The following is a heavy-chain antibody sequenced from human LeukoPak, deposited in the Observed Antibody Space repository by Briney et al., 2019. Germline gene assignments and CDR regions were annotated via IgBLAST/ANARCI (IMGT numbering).Heavy chain of an antibody. CDR1: GYTFTSYG. Sequence: EASVKVSCKASGYTFTSYGISWVRQAPGQGLEWMGWISAYNGNTNYAQKFQGRVTITRDTSASTAYMELSSLRSEDTAVYYCARVMITFGPGAFDIWGQGTMVTVSS. CDR3: ARVMITFGPGAFDI. J-gene: IGHJ3*02. CDR2: ISAYNGNT. D-gene: IGHD3-16*01. V-gene: IGHV1-18*01.